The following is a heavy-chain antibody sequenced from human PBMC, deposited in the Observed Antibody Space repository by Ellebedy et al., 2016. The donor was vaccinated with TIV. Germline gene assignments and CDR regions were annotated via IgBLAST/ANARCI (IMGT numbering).Heavy chain of an antibody. J-gene: IGHJ3*02. D-gene: IGHD1-26*01. CDR3: VRAYTEILVNTPTGAYDI. CDR1: GFTVSGSY. Sequence: GGSLRLSCAASGFTVSGSYMTWVRQAPGKGLEWVSLIYSADKTFHADSVKGRFTISRDISKNTLYLQMNNLRVEDTAVYYCVRAYTEILVNTPTGAYDIWGQGTRVTVSS. V-gene: IGHV3-53*01. CDR2: IYSADKT.